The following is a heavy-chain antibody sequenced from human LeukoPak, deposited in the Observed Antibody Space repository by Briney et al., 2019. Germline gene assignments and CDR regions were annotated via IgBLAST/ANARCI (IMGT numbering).Heavy chain of an antibody. D-gene: IGHD5-24*01. V-gene: IGHV1-8*02. CDR2: MNPNSGKA. CDR3: ARGRLATIEAYFDY. CDR1: GYTFTNYD. Sequence: ASVKVSCKASGYTFTNYDINWVRQAAGQGLEWMGWMNPNSGKAGYAHKFQGRVTMTTDTSTSTAYMELRSLRSDDTAVYYCARGRLATIEAYFDYWGQGTLVTVSS. J-gene: IGHJ4*02.